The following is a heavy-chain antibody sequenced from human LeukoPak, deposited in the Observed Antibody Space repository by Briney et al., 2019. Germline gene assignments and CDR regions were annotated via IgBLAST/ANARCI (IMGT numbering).Heavy chain of an antibody. Sequence: GGSLRLSCAASGFTFSSYSMNWVRQAPGKGLEWVSSISSSSSYIYYADSVKGRFTISRDNAKNSLYLQMNSLRAEDTAVYYFARLIGLRAMDVWGKGTTVTVSS. CDR1: GFTFSSYS. CDR2: ISSSSSYI. J-gene: IGHJ6*04. CDR3: ARLIGLRAMDV. V-gene: IGHV3-21*01. D-gene: IGHD2-15*01.